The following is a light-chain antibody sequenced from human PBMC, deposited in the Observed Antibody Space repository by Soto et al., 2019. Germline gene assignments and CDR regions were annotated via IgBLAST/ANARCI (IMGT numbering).Light chain of an antibody. CDR2: DAS. Sequence: DIQMTHSPSTLSASVGDRVTITCRASQSINSWLDWYQQKPGKAPKLLIYDASSLESGVPSRFSGSGSGTEFTLTISTLQPDDFATYYCQQYNSYSWTFGQGTKVEIK. CDR1: QSINSW. J-gene: IGKJ1*01. V-gene: IGKV1-5*01. CDR3: QQYNSYSWT.